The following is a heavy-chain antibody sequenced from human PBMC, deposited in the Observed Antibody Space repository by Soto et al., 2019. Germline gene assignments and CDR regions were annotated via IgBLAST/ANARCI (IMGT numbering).Heavy chain of an antibody. J-gene: IGHJ4*02. CDR1: GFSLSTSGMC. Sequence: DSGPTLVNPTQTLTLTCTFSGFSLSTSGMCVSWIRQPPGKALEWLARIDWDDDKYYSTSLKTRLTISKDTSKNQVVLTMTNMDPVDTATYYCARIRIAAAGTSFFGVFDYWGQGTLVTVSS. D-gene: IGHD6-13*01. CDR3: ARIRIAAAGTSFFGVFDY. V-gene: IGHV2-70*11. CDR2: IDWDDDK.